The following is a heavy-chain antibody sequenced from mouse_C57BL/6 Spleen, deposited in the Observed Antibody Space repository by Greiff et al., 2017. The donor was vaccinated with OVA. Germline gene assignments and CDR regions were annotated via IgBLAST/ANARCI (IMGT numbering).Heavy chain of an antibody. Sequence: VQLQQSGAELVKPGASVKRSCKASGYTFTSYWITWVKQRPGQGLEWIGDIYPGSGSTNYNEKFKSKATLTVDTSSSTAYMQLSSLTSEDSAVYYCARCYYGSSHPFDYWGQGTTLTVSS. V-gene: IGHV1-55*01. J-gene: IGHJ2*01. CDR3: ARCYYGSSHPFDY. D-gene: IGHD1-1*01. CDR1: GYTFTSYW. CDR2: IYPGSGST.